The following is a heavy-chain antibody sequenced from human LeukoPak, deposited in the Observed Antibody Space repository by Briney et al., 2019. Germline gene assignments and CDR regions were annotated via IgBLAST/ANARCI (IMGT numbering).Heavy chain of an antibody. J-gene: IGHJ5*02. CDR1: GGSISSSSYY. V-gene: IGHV4-39*02. Sequence: SETLSLTCSVSGGSISSSSYYWAWIRQPPGKGLEWIGSIYYSGTTYHKPSLKSRLTISVDTSKNHFSLKLSSVTAADTAVYYCAREIGGAADTWGQGTLVTVSS. CDR3: AREIGGAADT. D-gene: IGHD6-13*01. CDR2: IYYSGTT.